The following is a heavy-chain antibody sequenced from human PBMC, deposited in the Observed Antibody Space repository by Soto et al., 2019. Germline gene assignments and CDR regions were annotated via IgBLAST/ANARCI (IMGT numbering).Heavy chain of an antibody. J-gene: IGHJ4*02. V-gene: IGHV3-11*01. CDR3: SRDPRLADY. CDR2: ISGGGDII. D-gene: IGHD6-25*01. Sequence: GGSLRLSCASSRFTFIDHYMTWIRQAPGKGPEWLSYISGGGDIISYADSVKGRFIISRDNAKRSLYLQMNSLTVEDTAVYYCSRDPRLADYWGQGTLVTV. CDR1: RFTFIDHY.